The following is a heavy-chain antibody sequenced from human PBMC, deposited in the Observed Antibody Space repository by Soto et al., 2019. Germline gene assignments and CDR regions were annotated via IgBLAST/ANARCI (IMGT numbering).Heavy chain of an antibody. CDR2: IIPIFGTA. CDR1: GGTFSSYA. CDR3: AIASAVVRGVIINLPTTYFDY. J-gene: IGHJ4*02. V-gene: IGHV1-69*01. Sequence: QVQLVKSVAEVKKPGSSVKVSCKASGGTFSSYAISWVRQAPGQGLEWMGGIIPIFGTANYAQKFQGRVTITADASTSTAYMELRSLRSEDTAVYYCAIASAVVRGVIINLPTTYFDYWGQGTLVTVSS. D-gene: IGHD3-10*01.